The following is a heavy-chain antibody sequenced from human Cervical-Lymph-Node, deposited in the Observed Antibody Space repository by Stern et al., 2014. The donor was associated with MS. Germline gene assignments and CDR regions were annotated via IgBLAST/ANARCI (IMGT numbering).Heavy chain of an antibody. D-gene: IGHD3-22*01. CDR2: TNPLFGTT. CDR1: GGTFSNYA. V-gene: IGHV1-69*01. CDR3: AGDRHSSGFDH. Sequence: QVQLVESGAEVKQPGCSVTVSCKASGGTFSNYAMTWVRQAPGRGLEWKGDTNPLFGTTNYAQKFQGRVTMTAHESTATAYMELSGLRSEDTAVYYCAGDRHSSGFDHWGQGTLVTVSS. J-gene: IGHJ4*02.